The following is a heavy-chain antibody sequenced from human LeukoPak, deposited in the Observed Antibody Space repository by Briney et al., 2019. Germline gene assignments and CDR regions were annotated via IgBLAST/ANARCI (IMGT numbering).Heavy chain of an antibody. Sequence: GASVKVSCKTSGYTFTGYYMHWVRQAPGQGLEWMGWINPNSGGTNYAQKFQRWVTMTRDTSISTAYMELSRLRSDDTAVYYCARGGYSGYDYYYYGMDVWGQGTTVTVSS. CDR1: GYTFTGYY. J-gene: IGHJ6*02. CDR3: ARGGYSGYDYYYYGMDV. V-gene: IGHV1-2*04. CDR2: INPNSGGT. D-gene: IGHD5-12*01.